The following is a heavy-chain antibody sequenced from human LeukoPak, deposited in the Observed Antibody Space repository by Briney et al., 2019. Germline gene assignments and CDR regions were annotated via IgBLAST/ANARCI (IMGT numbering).Heavy chain of an antibody. V-gene: IGHV1-8*01. Sequence: ASVKVSCKASGYTFTGHDINWVRQATGQGLEWMGWMNPNSGNTGYAQKFQGRVTMTRNTSISTAYMELSSLRSEDTAVYYCARGYGGSSLVGYYYYYMDAWGKGATVTVSS. D-gene: IGHD3-16*01. CDR3: ARGYGGSSLVGYYYYYMDA. CDR1: GYTFTGHD. J-gene: IGHJ6*03. CDR2: MNPNSGNT.